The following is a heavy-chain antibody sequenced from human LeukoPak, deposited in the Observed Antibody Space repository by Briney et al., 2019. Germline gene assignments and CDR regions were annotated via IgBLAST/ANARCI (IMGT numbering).Heavy chain of an antibody. CDR2: INTNTGNP. Sequence: ASVKVSCKASGYTFTNYALNWVRQAPGQGLEWMGWINTNTGNPTYAQGFTGRFVFSLDTSVSTAYLQITSLKAEDTAVYYCAREGSLLARRHYYYYGLDVWGQGTTVTVSS. D-gene: IGHD3-3*01. CDR3: AREGSLLARRHYYYYGLDV. J-gene: IGHJ6*02. V-gene: IGHV7-4-1*02. CDR1: GYTFTNYA.